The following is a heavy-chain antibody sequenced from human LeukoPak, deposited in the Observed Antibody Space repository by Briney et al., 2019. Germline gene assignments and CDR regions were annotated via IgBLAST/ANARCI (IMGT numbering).Heavy chain of an antibody. CDR2: IYTSGST. D-gene: IGHD6-6*01. V-gene: IGHV4-4*07. J-gene: IGHJ6*02. Sequence: SETLSLTCTVSGGSISSYYWSWIRQPAGKGLEWIGRIYTSGSTNYNPSLKSRVTMSVDTSKNQFSLKLSSVTAADTAVYYCARGEAARRYYYYYGMDVWGQGTTVTVSS. CDR1: GGSISSYY. CDR3: ARGEAARRYYYYYGMDV.